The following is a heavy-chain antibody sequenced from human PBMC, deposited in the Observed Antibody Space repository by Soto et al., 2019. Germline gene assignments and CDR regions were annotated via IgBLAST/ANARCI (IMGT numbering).Heavy chain of an antibody. CDR2: IYYSGST. CDR1: GGSISSSNW. CDR3: ARDRSGRFGVVILDY. D-gene: IGHD3-3*01. V-gene: IGHV4-4*02. J-gene: IGHJ4*02. Sequence: QVQLQESGPGLVKPSGTLSLTCAVSGGSISSSNWWSWVRQPPGKGLEWIGEIYYSGSTNYNPSLKSRVTISVDKSKNQFSLKLSSVTAADTAVYYCARDRSGRFGVVILDYWGQGTLVTVSS.